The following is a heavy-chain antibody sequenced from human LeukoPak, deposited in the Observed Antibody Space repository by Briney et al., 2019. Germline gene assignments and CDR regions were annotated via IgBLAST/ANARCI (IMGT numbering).Heavy chain of an antibody. Sequence: SETLSLTCTVSGGSISSYYWSWIRQPAGKGLEWIGRIYTSGSTNYNPSLKSRVTMSVDTSKNQFSLKLSSVTAADTAVYYCARDREGGGWYDSYYYYGMDVWGQGTTVTVS. J-gene: IGHJ6*02. V-gene: IGHV4-4*07. CDR3: ARDREGGGWYDSYYYYGMDV. CDR1: GGSISSYY. CDR2: IYTSGST. D-gene: IGHD6-19*01.